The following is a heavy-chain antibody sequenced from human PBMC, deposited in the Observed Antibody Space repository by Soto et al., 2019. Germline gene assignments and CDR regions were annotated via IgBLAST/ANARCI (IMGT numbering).Heavy chain of an antibody. D-gene: IGHD3-3*01. CDR3: ARGQTTYYDFWSGYYDAFDI. Sequence: ASVKVSCKASGGTFSSYAISWVRQAPGQGLEWMGGIIPIFGIANYAQKFQGRVTITADKSTSTAYMELSSLRSEDTAVYYCARGQTTYYDFWSGYYDAFDIWGQGTMVTVSS. J-gene: IGHJ3*02. CDR1: GGTFSSYA. CDR2: IIPIFGIA. V-gene: IGHV1-69*10.